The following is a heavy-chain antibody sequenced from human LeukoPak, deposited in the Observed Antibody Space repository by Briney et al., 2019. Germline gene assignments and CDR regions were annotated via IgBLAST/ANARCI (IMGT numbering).Heavy chain of an antibody. V-gene: IGHV3-23*01. D-gene: IGHD5-18*01. CDR3: ARGYSYGPPDY. CDR2: ISASGGST. Sequence: PGGSLRLSCAASGFTFTNYAMSWVRQSPKKGLEWVSVISASGGSTNYADSVKGRFTISRDNSKNTLYLQMNSLRAEDTAVYYCARGYSYGPPDYWGQGTLVTVSS. J-gene: IGHJ4*02. CDR1: GFTFTNYA.